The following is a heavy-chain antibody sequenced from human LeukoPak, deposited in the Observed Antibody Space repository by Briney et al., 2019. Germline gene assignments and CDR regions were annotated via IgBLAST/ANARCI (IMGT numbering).Heavy chain of an antibody. CDR1: GFTFDDYA. CDR3: AKDMYSSGYDAFDI. Sequence: GGSLRLSCAASGFTFDDYAMHWVRQAPGKGLEWLSGISWNSGSIGYADSVKGRFTISRDNAKNSLYLQMNSLRAEDMALYYCAKDMYSSGYDAFDIWGQGTMVTVSS. CDR2: ISWNSGSI. V-gene: IGHV3-9*03. D-gene: IGHD6-19*01. J-gene: IGHJ3*02.